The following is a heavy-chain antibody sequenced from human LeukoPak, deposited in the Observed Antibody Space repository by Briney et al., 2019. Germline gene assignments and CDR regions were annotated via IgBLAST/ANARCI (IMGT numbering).Heavy chain of an antibody. CDR3: ARLDWGSGGSGSFDY. CDR2: IYYSGYT. J-gene: IGHJ4*02. Sequence: SETLSLTCTVSGGSISSDAYRWGWIRQPPGKGLEWIGNIYYSGYTYYNPSLKSRVTISVDTSKDQLSLKLTSVTAADTAVYYCARLDWGSGGSGSFDYWGQGTLVTVSS. D-gene: IGHD7-27*01. CDR1: GGSISSDAYR. V-gene: IGHV4-39*01.